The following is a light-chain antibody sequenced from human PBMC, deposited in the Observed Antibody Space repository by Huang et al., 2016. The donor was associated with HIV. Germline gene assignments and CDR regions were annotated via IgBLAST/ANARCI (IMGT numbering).Light chain of an antibody. CDR3: QQYNNWPPT. CDR1: QSVSSN. V-gene: IGKV3-15*01. J-gene: IGKJ5*01. Sequence: EIVMTQSPATLSVSPGERATLSCRASQSVSSNLAWYQQKAGQAPRLLIYGASTRATGIPASFSDSGSGTEFTLTISSLQSEDFAVYFCQQYNNWPPTFGRGTRLEIK. CDR2: GAS.